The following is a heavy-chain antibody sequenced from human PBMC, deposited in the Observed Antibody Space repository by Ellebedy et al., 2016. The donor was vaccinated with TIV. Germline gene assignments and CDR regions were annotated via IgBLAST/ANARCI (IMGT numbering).Heavy chain of an antibody. J-gene: IGHJ4*02. CDR1: GFSFISYA. V-gene: IGHV3-30-3*01. CDR2: ISYDGTIK. Sequence: GESLKISCAASGFSFISYAMDWVRQAPGKGLEWVAVISYDGTIKYYAESVKGRFTISRDNSKNTLYLQMNSLRAEDTAVYYCAKESFDYWGQGTWSPSPQ. CDR3: AKESFDY.